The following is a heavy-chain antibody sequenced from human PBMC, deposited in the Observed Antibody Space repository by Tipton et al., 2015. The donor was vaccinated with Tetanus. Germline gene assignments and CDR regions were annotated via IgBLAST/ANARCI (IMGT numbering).Heavy chain of an antibody. CDR3: ARTPMKSNWNLRYYFDY. CDR1: GGSFSGYY. D-gene: IGHD1-1*01. CDR2: INHSGST. V-gene: IGHV4-34*01. J-gene: IGHJ4*02. Sequence: TLSLTCAVYGGSFSGYYWSWIRQPPGKGLEWIGEINHSGSTNYNPSLKSRVTISVDTSKNQFSLKLSSVAAADTAVYYCARTPMKSNWNLRYYFDYWGQGTLVTVSS.